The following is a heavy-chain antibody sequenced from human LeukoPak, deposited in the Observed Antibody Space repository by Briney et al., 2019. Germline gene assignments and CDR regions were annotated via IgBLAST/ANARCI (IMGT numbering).Heavy chain of an antibody. J-gene: IGHJ4*02. D-gene: IGHD1-26*01. Sequence: GGSLRLSCAASGFTFSSYWMSWVRQAPGKGLEWVSAISGSGGSTYYADSVKGRFTISRDNSKNSLYLQMNSLRAEDTAVYYCARFGTGSYYIVIDYWGQGTLVTVSS. CDR2: ISGSGGST. CDR3: ARFGTGSYYIVIDY. CDR1: GFTFSSYW. V-gene: IGHV3-23*01.